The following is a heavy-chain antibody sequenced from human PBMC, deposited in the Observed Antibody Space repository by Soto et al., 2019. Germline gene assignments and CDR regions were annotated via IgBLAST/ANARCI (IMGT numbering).Heavy chain of an antibody. J-gene: IGHJ6*02. Sequence: QVQLVQSGAEVKKPGASVKVSCKASGYTFTSYAMHWVRQEPGQRLEWMGWINAGNGNTKYSQKFKGRVTIIRDTSASRAYMEQSSMISEDKAVYYCARSYSNYFPGGMDVCGQGTTVTVSS. CDR3: ARSYSNYFPGGMDV. V-gene: IGHV1-3*01. CDR2: INAGNGNT. CDR1: GYTFTSYA. D-gene: IGHD4-4*01.